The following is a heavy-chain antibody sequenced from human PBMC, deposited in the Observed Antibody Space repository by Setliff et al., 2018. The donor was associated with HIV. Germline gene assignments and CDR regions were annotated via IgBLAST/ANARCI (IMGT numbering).Heavy chain of an antibody. CDR2: ITGGSGNT. Sequence: PSVKVSFKASGYTFISYAIHWVRQAPGQSLEWMGWITGGSGNTKYSEKFQGRVTLTRDTSASTAYMELRSLRSEDTAVYYCARKGSGSSFDFEYWGQGTLVTVSS. CDR3: ARKGSGSSFDFEY. J-gene: IGHJ4*02. V-gene: IGHV1-3*01. CDR1: GYTFISYA. D-gene: IGHD3-10*01.